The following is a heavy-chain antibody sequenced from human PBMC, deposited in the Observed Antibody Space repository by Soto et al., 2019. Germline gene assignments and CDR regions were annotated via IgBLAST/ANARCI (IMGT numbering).Heavy chain of an antibody. V-gene: IGHV3-23*01. CDR1: GFSFTSYA. CDR2: ISGSDGKT. Sequence: GGSLRLSCAASGFSFTSYALSWVRQAPGKGLEWVPTISGSDGKTYYADSVEGRFSTSRDTSKTTLYLQMNSLRVEDTAVYYCARWSFLDYWGQGTRVTVSS. D-gene: IGHD1-26*01. J-gene: IGHJ4*02. CDR3: ARWSFLDY.